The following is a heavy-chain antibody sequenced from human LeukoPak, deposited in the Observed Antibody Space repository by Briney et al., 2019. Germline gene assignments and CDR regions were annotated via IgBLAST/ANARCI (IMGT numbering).Heavy chain of an antibody. J-gene: IGHJ6*03. Sequence: SETLSPTCSISGGSISSKTYNWGWIRQPPGKGLEWIGSTYYTGSTHYNPSLKSRVTISVDTSKNQFSLKLSSVTAADTAVYYCARDESYSSGHNFMDVWGKGTTVTVSS. D-gene: IGHD6-19*01. CDR1: GGSISSKTYN. CDR2: TYYTGST. CDR3: ARDESYSSGHNFMDV. V-gene: IGHV4-39*07.